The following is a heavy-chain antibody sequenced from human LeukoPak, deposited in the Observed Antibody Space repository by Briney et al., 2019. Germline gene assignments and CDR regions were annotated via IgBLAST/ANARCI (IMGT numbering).Heavy chain of an antibody. Sequence: SQTLSLTCAISGDSVSSNSAAWNWIRQSPSRGLEWLGRTYYRSKWYNDYAVSVKSRITINPDTSKNQFSLQLNSVTPEDTAVYYCAREGVGGYCSGGSCYSADWFDPWGQGTLVTVSS. V-gene: IGHV6-1*01. CDR3: AREGVGGYCSGGSCYSADWFDP. D-gene: IGHD2-15*01. CDR1: GDSVSSNSAA. J-gene: IGHJ5*02. CDR2: TYYRSKWYN.